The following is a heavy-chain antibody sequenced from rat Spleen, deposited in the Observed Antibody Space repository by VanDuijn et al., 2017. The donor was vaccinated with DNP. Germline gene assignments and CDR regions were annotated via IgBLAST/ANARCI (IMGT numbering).Heavy chain of an antibody. CDR2: INGAGST. D-gene: IGHD5-1*01. Sequence: EVQLQESGPGLVKPSQSLSLTCSVTGYSITSSFRWSWIRKFPGDKLAWMGYINGAGSTNYNPSLKSRISITRDTSKNQFFLQLNSVTPEDSATYYCAIQLGVFDYWGQGVMVTVSS. V-gene: IGHV3-3*01. CDR3: AIQLGVFDY. J-gene: IGHJ2*01. CDR1: GYSITSSFR.